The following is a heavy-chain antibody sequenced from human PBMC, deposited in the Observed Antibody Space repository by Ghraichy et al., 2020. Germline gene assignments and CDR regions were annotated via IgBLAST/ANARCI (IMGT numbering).Heavy chain of an antibody. D-gene: IGHD6-19*01. V-gene: IGHV3-23*01. CDR2: ISGSGGST. CDR1: GFTFSSYA. J-gene: IGHJ4*02. Sequence: GGSLRLSCAASGFTFSSYAMTWVRQAPGKGLEWVSGISGSGGSTYYADSVKGRFTISRDNSKNTLYLQMNSLRAEDTAVYYCAKDPKQWLVSFDYWGQGTLVTVSS. CDR3: AKDPKQWLVSFDY.